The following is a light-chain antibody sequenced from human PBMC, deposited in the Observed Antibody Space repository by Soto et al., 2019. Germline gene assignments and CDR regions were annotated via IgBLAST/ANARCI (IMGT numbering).Light chain of an antibody. CDR2: AAS. Sequence: DMQMTQSPSSLSASVGDRVTITCRASQSIRIYLNWYQQKPGKAPQLLIYAASSLQSGVPSRFSGSGSGTDFTLTISSLQPEDFATYYCQQSYSSFLTFGQGTKLEI. CDR1: QSIRIY. J-gene: IGKJ2*01. CDR3: QQSYSSFLT. V-gene: IGKV1-39*01.